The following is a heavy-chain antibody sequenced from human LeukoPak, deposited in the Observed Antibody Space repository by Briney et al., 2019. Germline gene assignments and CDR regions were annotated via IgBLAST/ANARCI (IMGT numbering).Heavy chain of an antibody. CDR1: GGSVSSGSDY. V-gene: IGHV4-61*01. J-gene: IGHJ4*02. Sequence: PSETLSLTCTVSGGSVSSGSDYWSWIRQPPGKGLEWIGHISYSGSTNYTPSLKSRVTISLDTSKNQLSLKLSSVTTADTAVYYCARGQAALWFGELWGQGTLVTVSS. D-gene: IGHD3-10*01. CDR3: ARGQAALWFGEL. CDR2: ISYSGST.